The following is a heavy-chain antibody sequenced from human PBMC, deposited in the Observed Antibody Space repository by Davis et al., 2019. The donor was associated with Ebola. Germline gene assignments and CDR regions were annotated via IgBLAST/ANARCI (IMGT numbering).Heavy chain of an antibody. CDR2: ISTSGTTI. Sequence: PGGSLRLSCAASGFTFSNYAMSWVRHAPGKGLECVSVISTSGTTIYYADSVKGRFTISRDNSENTLYLQMNSLRAEDTAVYYCARDGLDFWSDYHYYGMDVWGQGTTVTISS. D-gene: IGHD3-3*01. CDR1: GFTFSNYA. V-gene: IGHV3-23*01. J-gene: IGHJ6*02. CDR3: ARDGLDFWSDYHYYGMDV.